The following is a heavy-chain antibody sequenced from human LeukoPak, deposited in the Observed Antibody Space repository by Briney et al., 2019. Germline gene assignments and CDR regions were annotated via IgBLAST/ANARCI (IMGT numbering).Heavy chain of an antibody. CDR3: ARVYCPNGVCYNSRGWFDP. CDR2: IYHSGST. J-gene: IGHJ5*02. CDR1: GGSISSSNW. V-gene: IGHV4-4*02. D-gene: IGHD2-8*01. Sequence: PSETLSLTCAVSGGSISSSNWWSWVRQPPGKGLEWIGEIYHSGSTNYNPSLKSRVTISVDTSKNQFSLKLSSVTAADTAVYYCARVYCPNGVCYNSRGWFDPWGQGTLVTVSS.